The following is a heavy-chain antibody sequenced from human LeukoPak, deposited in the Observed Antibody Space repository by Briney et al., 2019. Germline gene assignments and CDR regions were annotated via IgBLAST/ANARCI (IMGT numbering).Heavy chain of an antibody. CDR1: GYTFTSYD. J-gene: IGHJ4*02. CDR2: MNPNSGNT. CDR3: ARGTPMVRGGDYYFDY. V-gene: IGHV1-8*03. D-gene: IGHD3-10*01. Sequence: GASVKVSCKASGYTFTSYDINWVRQATGQGLEWMGWMNPNSGNTGYAQKFQGRVTITRNTSISTAYMELSSLRSEDTAVYYCARGTPMVRGGDYYFDYWGQGTLVTVSS.